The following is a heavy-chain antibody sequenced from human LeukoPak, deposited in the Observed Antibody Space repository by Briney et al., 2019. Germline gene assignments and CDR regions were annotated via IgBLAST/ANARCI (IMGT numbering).Heavy chain of an antibody. CDR2: INQDGSEK. D-gene: IGHD3-22*01. V-gene: IGHV3-7*01. Sequence: GGSLRLSCAASGFTFNRYWMSWVRQAPGKGLEWVANINQDGSEKYYVDSAKGRFTISRDNAKNSLYLQMNSLRAEDTAVYYCARHGHYSFDYWGQGTLVTVSS. CDR3: ARHGHYSFDY. CDR1: GFTFNRYW. J-gene: IGHJ4*02.